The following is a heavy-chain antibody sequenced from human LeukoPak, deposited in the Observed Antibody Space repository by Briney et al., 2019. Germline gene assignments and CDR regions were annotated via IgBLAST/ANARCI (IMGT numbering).Heavy chain of an antibody. J-gene: IGHJ6*03. CDR2: IYYSGST. CDR3: ARPYDFWSGYPTKRDMDV. CDR1: GGSISSSSYY. D-gene: IGHD3-3*01. Sequence: SETLSLTCTVSGGSISSSSYYWGWIRQPPGKGLEWIGSIYYSGSTYYNPSLKSRVTISVDTSKNQFSLKLSPVTAADTAVYYCARPYDFWSGYPTKRDMDVWGKGTTVTVSS. V-gene: IGHV4-39*01.